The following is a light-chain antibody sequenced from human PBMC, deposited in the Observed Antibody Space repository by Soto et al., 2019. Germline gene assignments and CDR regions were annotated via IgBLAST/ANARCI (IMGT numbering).Light chain of an antibody. Sequence: EIVMTQSPATLSVSPGERATLSCRASQSVSSYLAWYQQKPGQAPRLLIYDASTKATGIPARISGSGSGTEFTLTISSLQSEDFAVYYCQQYNNWPPGRTFGQGTKVEIK. V-gene: IGKV3-15*01. J-gene: IGKJ1*01. CDR2: DAS. CDR1: QSVSSY. CDR3: QQYNNWPPGRT.